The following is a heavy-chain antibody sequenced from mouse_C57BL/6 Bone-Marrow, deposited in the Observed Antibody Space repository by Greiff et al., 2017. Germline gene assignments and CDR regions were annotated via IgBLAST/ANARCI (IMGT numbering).Heavy chain of an antibody. CDR1: GYTFTSYW. Sequence: VQLQQPGAELVMPGASVKLSCKASGYTFTSYWMHWVKQRPGQGLEWIGEIDPSDSYTNYNQKFKGKSTLTVDKSSSTAYMQLSSLTSEDSAVXYCARIRAYGYWYFDVWGTGTTVTVSS. J-gene: IGHJ1*03. CDR3: ARIRAYGYWYFDV. D-gene: IGHD2-10*02. CDR2: IDPSDSYT. V-gene: IGHV1-69*01.